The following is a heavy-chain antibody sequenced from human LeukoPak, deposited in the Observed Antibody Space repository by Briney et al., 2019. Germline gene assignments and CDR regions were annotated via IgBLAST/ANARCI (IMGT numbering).Heavy chain of an antibody. D-gene: IGHD6-6*01. CDR1: GFTFSSYR. V-gene: IGHV3-21*01. CDR3: ARSSIAASIGY. J-gene: IGHJ4*02. CDR2: ISSSSSYI. Sequence: PGGSLRLSCAASGFTFSSYRINWVRPAPGRGVEWVSSISSSSSYIYYADSVKGRFTISRDNAKNSLYLQMNSLRAEDTAVYYCARSSIAASIGYWGQGTLVTVSS.